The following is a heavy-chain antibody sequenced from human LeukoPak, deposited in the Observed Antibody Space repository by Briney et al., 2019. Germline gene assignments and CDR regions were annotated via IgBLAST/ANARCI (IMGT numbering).Heavy chain of an antibody. V-gene: IGHV4-4*07. D-gene: IGHD6-19*01. J-gene: IGHJ5*02. CDR3: ARDRGIAVAGT. CDR1: GDSITSYY. CDR2: IYTTGTT. Sequence: SETLSLTCTVSGDSITSYYWSWIRQSAEKGLEWIGRIYTTGTTNYNPSLKGRVTVSVDTSKNQFFLKLRSVTAADTAMYYCARDRGIAVAGTWGRGTLVSVSS.